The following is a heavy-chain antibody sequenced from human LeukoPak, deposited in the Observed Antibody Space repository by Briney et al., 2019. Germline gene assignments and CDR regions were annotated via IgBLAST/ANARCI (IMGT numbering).Heavy chain of an antibody. V-gene: IGHV3-30*02. Sequence: GGSLRLSCGASGFTFSSYGMHWVRQAPGKGLEWVAYIRFDGSDKYYADSVRGRFTISRDNSKTTLYLQMNSLRAEDTAVYYCARRDLVVVVPAAIYHWFDPWGQGTLVTVSS. J-gene: IGHJ5*02. CDR1: GFTFSSYG. D-gene: IGHD2-2*01. CDR2: IRFDGSDK. CDR3: ARRDLVVVVPAAIYHWFDP.